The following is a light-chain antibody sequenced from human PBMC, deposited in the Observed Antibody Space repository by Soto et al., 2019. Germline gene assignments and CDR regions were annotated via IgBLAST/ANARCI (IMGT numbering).Light chain of an antibody. CDR3: QRYGSSPPFT. J-gene: IGKJ2*01. CDR2: GAS. CDR1: QRVSSSY. V-gene: IGKV3-20*01. Sequence: EIVLTQSPGTLSLSPGERATLSCRASQRVSSSYLAWYQQKPGQPPRLLIYGASSRATGIPDRFSGSGSGTDFTLTISRLEPEDFAVYFCQRYGSSPPFTFGQGTKVDIK.